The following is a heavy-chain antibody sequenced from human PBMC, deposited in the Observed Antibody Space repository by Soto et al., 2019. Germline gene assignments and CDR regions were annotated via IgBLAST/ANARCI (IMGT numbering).Heavy chain of an antibody. J-gene: IGHJ5*02. V-gene: IGHV1-69*02. Sequence: SVKGSCKASGGTFSSYTIRWVRQAPGQGLEWMERIIPILGIANYAQKFQGRVTITADKSTSTAYMELSSLRSEDTAVYYCALGYCSSTSCYYMPWGQGTLVTVSS. CDR2: IIPILGIA. CDR3: ALGYCSSTSCYYMP. CDR1: GGTFSSYT. D-gene: IGHD2-2*01.